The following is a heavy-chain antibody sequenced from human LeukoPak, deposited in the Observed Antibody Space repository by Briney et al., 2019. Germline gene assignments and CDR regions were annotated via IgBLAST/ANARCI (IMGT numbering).Heavy chain of an antibody. J-gene: IGHJ4*02. D-gene: IGHD5-18*01. Sequence: GGSLRLSCAASGFTFSSYWMSWVRQAPGKGLEWVANIKQDGSEKYYVDSVKGRFTISRDNAKNSLYLQMNSLRAEDTAVYYCARGMEYSYGYMNYYFDYWGQGTLVTVSS. V-gene: IGHV3-7*01. CDR1: GFTFSSYW. CDR3: ARGMEYSYGYMNYYFDY. CDR2: IKQDGSEK.